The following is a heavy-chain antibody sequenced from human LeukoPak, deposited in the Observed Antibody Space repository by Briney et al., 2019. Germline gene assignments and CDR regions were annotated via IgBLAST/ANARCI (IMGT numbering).Heavy chain of an antibody. D-gene: IGHD3-10*01. CDR1: GYTFTLYA. J-gene: IGHJ4*02. V-gene: IGHV1-3*04. CDR2: INTGNGNT. Sequence: ASVKASCKASGYTFTLYAMHWVRQAPGQSLDWMGWINTGNGNTKYSPKFQGRVTLSRDTSANTVYMEVTSLRSEDTAVYYCATRSESSYGGVFDFWGQGSLVTVSS. CDR3: ATRSESSYGGVFDF.